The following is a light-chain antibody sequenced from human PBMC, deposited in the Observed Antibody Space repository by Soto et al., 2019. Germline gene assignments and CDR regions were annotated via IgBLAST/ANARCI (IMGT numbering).Light chain of an antibody. J-gene: IGLJ2*01. Sequence: SALTQPASVSGSPGQSITISCTGTSSDVGGYNYVSLYQQHPGKAPKLMIYDVSNRPSGVSNRFSGSKSGNTASLTISGLQAEDEADYYCISYTSSSTLVVFGGGTKLTVL. CDR1: SSDVGGYNY. CDR3: ISYTSSSTLVV. V-gene: IGLV2-14*01. CDR2: DVS.